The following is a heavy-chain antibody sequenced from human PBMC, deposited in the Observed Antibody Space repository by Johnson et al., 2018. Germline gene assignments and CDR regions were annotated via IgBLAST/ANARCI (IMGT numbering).Heavy chain of an antibody. D-gene: IGHD6-19*01. CDR3: AKGWAYSSGWADY. Sequence: VQLVQSGGGLVQPGGSLRLSCAASGFIFDDYAMHWVRQAPGKGLEWVSGINWSSGNIGYTDSVKGPFTISRDNAKNSLYLQMNSLRVEDKALYYCAKGWAYSSGWADYWGQGTLVTVSS. CDR1: GFIFDDYA. CDR2: INWSSGNI. V-gene: IGHV3-9*01. J-gene: IGHJ4*02.